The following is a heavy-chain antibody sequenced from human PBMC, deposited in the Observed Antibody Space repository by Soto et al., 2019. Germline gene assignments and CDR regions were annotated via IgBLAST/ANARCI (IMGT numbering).Heavy chain of an antibody. V-gene: IGHV1-2*04. CDR1: GYTFTGYY. Sequence: ASVKVSCKASGYTFTGYYMHWVRQAPGQGLEWMGWINPNSGGTNYAQKFQGWVTMTRDTSISTAYMELSRLRSDDTAVYYCARDRPPNIVVVPAARNRVYYYYVMDFSGQGTSVIVSS. CDR2: INPNSGGT. CDR3: ARDRPPNIVVVPAARNRVYYYYVMDF. J-gene: IGHJ6*02. D-gene: IGHD2-2*01.